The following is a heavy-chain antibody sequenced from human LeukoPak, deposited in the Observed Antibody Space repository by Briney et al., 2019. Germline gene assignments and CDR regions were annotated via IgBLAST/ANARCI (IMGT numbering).Heavy chain of an antibody. CDR2: IMQDGSEK. V-gene: IGHV3-7*01. CDR3: ARRYCGGDCHSPYFDY. J-gene: IGHJ4*02. CDR1: GFTSSNYW. D-gene: IGHD2-21*02. Sequence: GGSPRLSCAASGFTSSNYWMSWVRQAPGKGLEWVANIMQDGSEKYYVDSVKGRFTISRDNAKNSLYLQMNSLRAEDTAVYYCARRYCGGDCHSPYFDYWGQGTLVTVSS.